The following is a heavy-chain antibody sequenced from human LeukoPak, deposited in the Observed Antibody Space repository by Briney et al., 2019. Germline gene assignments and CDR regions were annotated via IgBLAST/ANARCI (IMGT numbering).Heavy chain of an antibody. J-gene: IGHJ4*02. CDR3: ARDGYNLDY. CDR1: CGSVSSGSYY. Sequence: SETLSLTCTVSCGSVSSGSYYWSWIRQPPGKGLEWIGYIYYSGSTNYNPSLKSRVTISVDTSKNQFSLKLSSVTAADTAVYYCARDGYNLDYWGQGTLVTVSS. CDR2: IYYSGST. D-gene: IGHD5-24*01. V-gene: IGHV4-61*01.